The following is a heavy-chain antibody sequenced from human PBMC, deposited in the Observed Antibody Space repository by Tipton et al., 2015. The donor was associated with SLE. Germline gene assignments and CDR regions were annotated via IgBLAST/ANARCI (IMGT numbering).Heavy chain of an antibody. CDR1: GGSISNYY. J-gene: IGHJ5*02. CDR3: ARDLT. CDR2: IYYSGST. V-gene: IGHV4-59*12. Sequence: GLVKPSETLSLTCSVSGGSISNYYWSWIRQPPGKGLEWLAYIYYSGSTYYNPSLKSRVTISVDTSKNQFSLKLSSVTAADTAVYYCARDLTWGQGTLVTVSS.